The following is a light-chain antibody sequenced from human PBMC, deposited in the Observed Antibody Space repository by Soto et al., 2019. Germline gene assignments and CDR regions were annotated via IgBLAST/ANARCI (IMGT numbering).Light chain of an antibody. Sequence: QSVLTQPASVSGSPGQSITISCTGISSDVGTYNYVSWYQHHPGKAPKLIIYEVSNRPSGVSNRFSGSKSGSTASLTISGLQAADEADYHCTSYTRDTALVFGPGTKVTVL. CDR3: TSYTRDTALV. CDR1: SSDVGTYNY. V-gene: IGLV2-14*01. CDR2: EVS. J-gene: IGLJ1*01.